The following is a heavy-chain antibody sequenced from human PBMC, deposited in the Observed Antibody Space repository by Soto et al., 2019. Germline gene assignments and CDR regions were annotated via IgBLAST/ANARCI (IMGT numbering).Heavy chain of an antibody. CDR3: ARGIVAGVT. J-gene: IGHJ5*02. V-gene: IGHV3-33*01. CDR2: IWYDGSNK. Sequence: QVQLVESGGGVVQPERSLRLSCAASGFTFSSYGMRWVRQAPGKGLEWVAVIWYDGSNKYYADSVKGRFTISRDNSKNTLYLQMNSLRAEDTAVYYCARGIVAGVTWGQGTLVTVSS. CDR1: GFTFSSYG. D-gene: IGHD6-19*01.